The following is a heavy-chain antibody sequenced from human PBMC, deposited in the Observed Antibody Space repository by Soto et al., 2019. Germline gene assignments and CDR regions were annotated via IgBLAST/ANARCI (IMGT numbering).Heavy chain of an antibody. J-gene: IGHJ6*03. CDR2: IYYSGST. V-gene: IGHV4-39*07. CDR3: ARSKSYSSSYYYYYYMDV. CDR1: GGSISSSSYY. D-gene: IGHD6-13*01. Sequence: PSETLSLTCTVSGGSISSSSYYWGWIRQPPGKGLEWIGNIYYSGSTNYNPSLKSRVTISVDTSKNQFSLKLSSVTAADTAVYYCARSKSYSSSYYYYYYMDVWGKGTTVTVSS.